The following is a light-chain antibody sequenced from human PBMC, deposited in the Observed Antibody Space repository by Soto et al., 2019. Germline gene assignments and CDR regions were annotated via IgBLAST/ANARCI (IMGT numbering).Light chain of an antibody. V-gene: IGLV2-8*01. Sequence: QSALTQPPSASGSPGQSVTISCTGTSSDIGGYNSVSWYQQHPGKAPRLMIYEVNKRPSGVPDRFSGSKSGYTASLTVSGLQTEDEAFYYCQSYDSTLSGSRVFGGGTKLTVL. CDR3: QSYDSTLSGSRV. J-gene: IGLJ3*02. CDR2: EVN. CDR1: SSDIGGYNS.